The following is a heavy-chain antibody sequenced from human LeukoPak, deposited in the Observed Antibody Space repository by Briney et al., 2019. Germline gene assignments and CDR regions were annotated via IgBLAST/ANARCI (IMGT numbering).Heavy chain of an antibody. Sequence: GGSLRLSCVGSGFDFNYYDINWVRQAPGKGLEWVSSISSRSSYIYFADSAKGRFTISRDNANGSVFLHMTSLRPEDTAVYYCARRGGMSSGRSFDRWGQGTLVTVCS. J-gene: IGHJ4*02. CDR1: GFDFNYYD. CDR3: ARRGGMSSGRSFDR. V-gene: IGHV3-21*01. D-gene: IGHD3-16*01. CDR2: ISSRSSYI.